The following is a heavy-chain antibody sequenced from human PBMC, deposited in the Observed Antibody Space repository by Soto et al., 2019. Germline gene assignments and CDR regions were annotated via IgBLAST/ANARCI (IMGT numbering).Heavy chain of an antibody. CDR2: INHSGST. CDR1: GGSFSGYY. D-gene: IGHD5-12*01. V-gene: IGHV4-34*01. Sequence: QVQLQQWGAGLLKPSETLSLTCAVYGGSFSGYYWSWIRQPPGKGLEWIGEINHSGSTNYNPSLKSRVTISVDTSKNQVSLELSSVTAADTAVYYCARGAYEVFLVATTGWFDPWGQGTLVTVSS. J-gene: IGHJ5*02. CDR3: ARGAYEVFLVATTGWFDP.